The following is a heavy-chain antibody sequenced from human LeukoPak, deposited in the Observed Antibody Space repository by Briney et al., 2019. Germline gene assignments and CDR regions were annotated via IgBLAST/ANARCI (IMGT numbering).Heavy chain of an antibody. V-gene: IGHV1-18*01. Sequence: ASVKVSCKASGYTFTSYGISWVRQAPGQGLEWMGWISAYNGNTNYAQKLQGRVTMTTDTYTSTAYMELRSLRSDDTAVYYCAREPLGYCSSTSCYEIDYWGQGTLLTVTS. D-gene: IGHD2-2*01. CDR2: ISAYNGNT. CDR1: GYTFTSYG. J-gene: IGHJ4*02. CDR3: AREPLGYCSSTSCYEIDY.